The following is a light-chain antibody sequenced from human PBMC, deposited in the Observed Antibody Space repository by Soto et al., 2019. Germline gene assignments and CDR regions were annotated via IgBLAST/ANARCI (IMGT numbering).Light chain of an antibody. CDR2: GAS. CDR1: QRISSN. Sequence: EIVVTQSPGTLSVSPGERATLSCRASQRISSNLAWYQQKPGQAPRLLIYGASTRATGIPARFSGSGSETDFTLTISRLEPEDFAVYYCQQFSSYPLTFGGGTKVDI. J-gene: IGKJ4*01. CDR3: QQFSSYPLT. V-gene: IGKV3-15*01.